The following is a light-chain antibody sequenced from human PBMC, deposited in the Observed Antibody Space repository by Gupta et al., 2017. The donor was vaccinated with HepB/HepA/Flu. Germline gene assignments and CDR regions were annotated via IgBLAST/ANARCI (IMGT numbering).Light chain of an antibody. V-gene: IGLV1-44*01. Sequence: QSVLTQPPSASGTPGQRVTISCSGSSSNIGSNTVTWYQQLPGTAPKLLIYRNNQRPSGVPDRCSGSKAGTSDSREISGLQSEYEAEDEGAAWHDRLKGRGFGGGTKLTVL. CDR1: SSNIGSNT. CDR3: AAWHDRLKGRG. CDR2: RNN. J-gene: IGLJ3*02.